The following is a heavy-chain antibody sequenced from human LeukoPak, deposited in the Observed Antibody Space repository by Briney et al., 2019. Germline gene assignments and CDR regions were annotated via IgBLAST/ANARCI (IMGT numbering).Heavy chain of an antibody. V-gene: IGHV3-53*01. CDR2: IYGGGST. CDR3: AAVVVINSDAY. D-gene: IGHD3-22*01. Sequence: GGSLRLSCAASGFTVSSNYMSWVRQAPGKGLEWVSVIYGGGSTYYADSVKGRFTISGDTSKNTLYLQMNSLRAEDTAVYYCAAVVVINSDAYWGQGTLVTVSS. CDR1: GFTVSSNY. J-gene: IGHJ4*02.